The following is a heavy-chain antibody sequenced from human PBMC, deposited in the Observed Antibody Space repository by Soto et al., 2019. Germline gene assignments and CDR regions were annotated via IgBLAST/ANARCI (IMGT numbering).Heavy chain of an antibody. J-gene: IGHJ4*02. CDR1: GGSFSGYY. Sequence: QVQLQQWGAGLLKPSETLSLTCAVYGGSFSGYYWSWIRQPPGKGLEWIGEINHSGSTNYNPSLKSRVTISVDTSKNQFSLKLSSVTAADTAVYYCAMGSNYYGSGSYYNVGVNFDYWGQGTLVTVSS. CDR2: INHSGST. D-gene: IGHD3-10*01. V-gene: IGHV4-34*01. CDR3: AMGSNYYGSGSYYNVGVNFDY.